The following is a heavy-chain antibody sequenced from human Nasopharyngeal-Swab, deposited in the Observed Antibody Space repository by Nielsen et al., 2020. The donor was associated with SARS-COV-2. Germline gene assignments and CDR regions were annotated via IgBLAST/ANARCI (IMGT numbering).Heavy chain of an antibody. CDR2: IYYSGST. CDR1: GGSISSGGYY. J-gene: IGHJ5*02. D-gene: IGHD3-3*01. CDR3: ARRADFTIFGVVSNWFDP. V-gene: IGHV4-31*03. Sequence: SATLSLTCTVSGGSISSGGYYWSWIRQHPGKGLEWIGYIYYSGSTYYNPSLKSRVTISVDTSKNQFSLKLSSVTAADTAVYYCARRADFTIFGVVSNWFDPWGQGTLVTVSS.